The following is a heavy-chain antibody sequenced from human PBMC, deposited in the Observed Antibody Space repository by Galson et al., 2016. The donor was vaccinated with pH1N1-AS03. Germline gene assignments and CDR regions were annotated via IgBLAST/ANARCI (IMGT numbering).Heavy chain of an antibody. CDR3: ARHQGVAIAARLSGGLDY. CDR2: IRDDGSDR. V-gene: IGHV3-30*02. J-gene: IGHJ4*02. D-gene: IGHD6-6*01. CDR1: GFIFSGNS. Sequence: SLRLSCAASGFIFSGNSMSWVRQAPGKGLEWVAFIRDDGSDRHYAKSVKGRFTISRDNSKGTVYLQMNSLRSEDTATYYCARHQGVAIAARLSGGLDYWGQGTLVTVSS.